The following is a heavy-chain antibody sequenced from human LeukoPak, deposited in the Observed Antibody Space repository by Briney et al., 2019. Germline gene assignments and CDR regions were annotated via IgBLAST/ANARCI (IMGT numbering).Heavy chain of an antibody. CDR3: ARAHYYDSSGYYHDAFDI. V-gene: IGHV1-69*05. CDR1: GGTFSSYA. J-gene: IGHJ3*02. CDR2: IIPIFGTA. D-gene: IGHD3-22*01. Sequence: SVKVSCKASGGTFSSYAISWVRQAPGQGLEWMGRIIPIFGTANYAQKFQGRVTITTDESTSTAYMELSSLRSEDTAVYYCARAHYYDSSGYYHDAFDIWGQGTTVTVSS.